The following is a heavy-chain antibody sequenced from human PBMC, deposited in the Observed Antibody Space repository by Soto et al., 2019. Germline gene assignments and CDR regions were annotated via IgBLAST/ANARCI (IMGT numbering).Heavy chain of an antibody. D-gene: IGHD3-3*01. CDR3: AKGRSITIFGVVTLFDC. V-gene: IGHV3-23*01. CDR2: ISGSGGST. CDR1: GFTFSSYA. J-gene: IGHJ5*01. Sequence: PGGSLRLSCAASGFTFSSYAMSWVRQAPGKGLEWVSAISGSGGSTYYADSVKGRFTISRDNSKNTLYLQMNSLRAEDTAVYYCAKGRSITIFGVVTLFDCWGQGSRVTVSS.